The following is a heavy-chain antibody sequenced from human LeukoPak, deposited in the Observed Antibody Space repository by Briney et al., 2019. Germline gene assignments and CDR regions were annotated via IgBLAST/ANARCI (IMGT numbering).Heavy chain of an antibody. Sequence: QSGGSLRLSCAASGFTFSSYAMHWVRQAPGKGLEWVAVISYDGSNKYYADSVKGRFTISRDNSKNTLYLQMNSLRAEDTAVYYCAKDHLYDILTGYNYFDYWAREPWSPSPQ. J-gene: IGHJ4*02. CDR2: ISYDGSNK. V-gene: IGHV3-30*04. CDR3: AKDHLYDILTGYNYFDY. CDR1: GFTFSSYA. D-gene: IGHD3-9*01.